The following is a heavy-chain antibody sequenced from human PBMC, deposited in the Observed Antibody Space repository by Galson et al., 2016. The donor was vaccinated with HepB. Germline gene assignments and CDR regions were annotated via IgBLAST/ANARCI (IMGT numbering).Heavy chain of an antibody. Sequence: SVKVSCKASGYPFMSYAITWVRQSRGKGLEWVGWIAAYNGDTEYAQKLRDRVTLTTDTSTNTAHMELRSLTSDDTAVYYCAKGTTGFHSSVGVVTYGMDVWGQGTTVTVSS. CDR2: IAAYNGDT. J-gene: IGHJ6*02. V-gene: IGHV1-18*04. D-gene: IGHD3-3*01. CDR1: GYPFMSYA. CDR3: AKGTTGFHSSVGVVTYGMDV.